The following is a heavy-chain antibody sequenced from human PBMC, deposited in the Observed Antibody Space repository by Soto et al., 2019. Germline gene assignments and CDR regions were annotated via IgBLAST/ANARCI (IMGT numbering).Heavy chain of an antibody. Sequence: GGSLRLSCAASGFTFSSYGMHWVRQAPGKGLEWVAVISYDGSNKYYADSVKGRFTISRDNSKNTLYLQMNSLRAEDTAVYYCAKDRDYYGSWGQGTLVTVSS. CDR2: ISYDGSNK. J-gene: IGHJ4*02. CDR3: AKDRDYYGS. D-gene: IGHD3-10*01. CDR1: GFTFSSYG. V-gene: IGHV3-30*18.